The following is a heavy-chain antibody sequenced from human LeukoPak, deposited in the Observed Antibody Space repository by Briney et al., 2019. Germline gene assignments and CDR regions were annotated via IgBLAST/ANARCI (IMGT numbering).Heavy chain of an antibody. D-gene: IGHD3-10*01. CDR3: ARRGANYYGSGFNWFDP. CDR2: INHSGST. Sequence: SETLSLTCTVSGYSISSGYYWGWIRQPPGKGLEWIGEINHSGSTNYNPSLKSRVTISVDTSKNQFSLKLSSVTAADTAVYYCARRGANYYGSGFNWFDPWGQGTLVTVSS. J-gene: IGHJ5*02. V-gene: IGHV4-38-2*02. CDR1: GYSISSGYY.